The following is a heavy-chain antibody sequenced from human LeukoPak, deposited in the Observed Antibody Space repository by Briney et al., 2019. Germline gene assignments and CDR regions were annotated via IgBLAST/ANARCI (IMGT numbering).Heavy chain of an antibody. D-gene: IGHD4-23*01. Sequence: SQTLSLTCTVSGGSISSSSYYWGWIRQPPGKGLEWIGSIYYSGSTYYNPSLKSQVTISVDTSKNQFSLKLSSVTAADTAVYYCARHTRHYGGNWRDAFDIWGQGTMVTVSS. CDR1: GGSISSSSYY. CDR2: IYYSGST. J-gene: IGHJ3*02. V-gene: IGHV4-39*01. CDR3: ARHTRHYGGNWRDAFDI.